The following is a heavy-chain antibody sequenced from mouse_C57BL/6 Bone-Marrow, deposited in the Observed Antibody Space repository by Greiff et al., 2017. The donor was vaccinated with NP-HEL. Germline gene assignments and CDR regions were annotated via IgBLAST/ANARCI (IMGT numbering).Heavy chain of an antibody. CDR2: IWRGGST. Sequence: QVQLKESGPGLVQPSQSLSITCTVSGFSLTSYGVHWVRQSPGKGLEWLGVIWRGGSTDYNAAFMSRLSITKDNSKSQVFFKMNSLQADDTAIYYCAKKGIYYGNFYWYFDVWGTGTTVTVSS. V-gene: IGHV2-5*01. D-gene: IGHD2-1*01. J-gene: IGHJ1*03. CDR3: AKKGIYYGNFYWYFDV. CDR1: GFSLTSYG.